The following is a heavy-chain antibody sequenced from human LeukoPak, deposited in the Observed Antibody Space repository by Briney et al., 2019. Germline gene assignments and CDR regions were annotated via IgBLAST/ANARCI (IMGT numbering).Heavy chain of an antibody. Sequence: SETLSLTCAVYGGSFSGYYWSWIRQPPGKGLEWIGEINPSGSTNYNPYLKSRVTISVDTSKNQFSLKLSAVTAADSAVYYCARRYIVGARGNWFDPSGHGTLVTVSS. V-gene: IGHV4-34*01. D-gene: IGHD1-26*01. CDR2: INPSGST. CDR1: GGSFSGYY. CDR3: ARRYIVGARGNWFDP. J-gene: IGHJ5*02.